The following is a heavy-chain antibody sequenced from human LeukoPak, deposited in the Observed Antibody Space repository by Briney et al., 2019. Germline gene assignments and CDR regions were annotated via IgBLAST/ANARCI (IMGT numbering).Heavy chain of an antibody. CDR1: GGSISSGSYY. D-gene: IGHD3-3*01. J-gene: IGHJ5*02. V-gene: IGHV4-61*02. CDR3: ARDQTICGIDP. Sequence: KTSQTLSLTCTVSGGSISSGSYYWSWIRQPAGKGLEWIGRIYTSGSTNYNPSLKSRVTISVDTSKNQFSLKLSSVTAADTAVYYCARDQTICGIDPWGQGTLVTVSS. CDR2: IYTSGST.